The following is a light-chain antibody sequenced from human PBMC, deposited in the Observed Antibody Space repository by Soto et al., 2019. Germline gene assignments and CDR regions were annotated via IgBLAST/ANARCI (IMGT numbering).Light chain of an antibody. V-gene: IGLV2-14*01. CDR2: DVS. CDR1: SSDAGGYNY. CDR3: SSYTSSSTPL. Sequence: QSVLTQPASVSGSPGQSITISCTGTSSDAGGYNYVSWYQQHPGKAPKLMIYDVSNRPSGVSNRFSGSKSGNTASLTISGIQAEDEADDYCSSYTSSSTPLFGGGTKLTVL. J-gene: IGLJ2*01.